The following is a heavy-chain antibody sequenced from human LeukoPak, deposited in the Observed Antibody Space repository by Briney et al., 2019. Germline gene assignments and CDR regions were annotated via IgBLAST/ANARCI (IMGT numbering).Heavy chain of an antibody. CDR2: FDPEQNTM. CDR1: GDILTDLS. D-gene: IGHD3-3*01. CDR3: ATRSGDFWSGYVN. V-gene: IGHV1-24*01. J-gene: IGHJ4*02. Sequence: GASVKVSCKVSGDILTDLSIQWVRQAPGKGLECMGGFDPEQNTMIYAQRLQGRVTMTEDTSTDTAYMELSSLTSEDTGIYYCATRSGDFWSGYVNWGQGTLVTVSS.